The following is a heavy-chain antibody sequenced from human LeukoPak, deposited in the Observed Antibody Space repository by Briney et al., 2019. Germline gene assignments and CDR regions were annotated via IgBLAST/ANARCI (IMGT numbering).Heavy chain of an antibody. Sequence: SETLSLTCTVSGGSINSYWSWIRQPAGKGLEWIGRISGSGTITYNPALQSRLSISIDTSKDQFSLKLMSVTAADTAVYYCARDSGTTGEVKFDPWGQGTLVTVSS. CDR2: ISGSGTI. D-gene: IGHD3-10*01. V-gene: IGHV4-4*07. CDR1: GGSINSY. J-gene: IGHJ5*02. CDR3: ARDSGTTGEVKFDP.